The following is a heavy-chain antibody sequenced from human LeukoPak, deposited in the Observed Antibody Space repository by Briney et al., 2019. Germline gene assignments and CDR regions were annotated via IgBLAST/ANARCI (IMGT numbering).Heavy chain of an antibody. CDR2: MYTGGGT. Sequence: PGGSLRLSCVGLTFTVSDTFMSWVRQAPGKGLDRVSTMYTGGGTDYADSVKGRFTISRDSSKNTVYLQMNSLRDEDTAVYYCARGPPFDPWGQGTLVTVSS. CDR1: TFTVSDTF. J-gene: IGHJ5*02. CDR3: ARGPPFDP. V-gene: IGHV3-66*01.